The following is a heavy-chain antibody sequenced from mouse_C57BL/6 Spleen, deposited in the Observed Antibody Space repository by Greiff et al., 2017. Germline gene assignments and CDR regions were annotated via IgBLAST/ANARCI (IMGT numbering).Heavy chain of an antibody. Sequence: VQLQQSGPELVKPGASVKISCKASGYTFTDYYMNWVKQSHGKSLEWIGDINPNNGGTSYNQKFKGKATLTVDKSSSTAYMEIRSLTSEASAVYYCARDGYSAWFAYWGQGTLVTVSA. CDR3: ARDGYSAWFAY. CDR1: GYTFTDYY. D-gene: IGHD2-3*01. J-gene: IGHJ3*01. V-gene: IGHV1-26*01. CDR2: INPNNGGT.